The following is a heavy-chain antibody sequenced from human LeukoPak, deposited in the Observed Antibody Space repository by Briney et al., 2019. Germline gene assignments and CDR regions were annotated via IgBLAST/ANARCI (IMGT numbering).Heavy chain of an antibody. CDR2: ISGSGGGGST. V-gene: IGHV3-23*01. CDR1: GFTFSKYA. Sequence: GGSLRLSCAASGFTFSKYAMSWVRQAPGKGLEWVSAISGSGGGGSTYYADSVKGRFTISRDNSKNTMYLQMNSLRAEDTAIYYCAKDRGYIYGYGYRGQGTLVTVSS. CDR3: AKDRGYIYGYGY. D-gene: IGHD5-18*01. J-gene: IGHJ4*02.